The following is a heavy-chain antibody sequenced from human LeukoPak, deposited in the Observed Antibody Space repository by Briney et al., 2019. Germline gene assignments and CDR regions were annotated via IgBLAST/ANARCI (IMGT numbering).Heavy chain of an antibody. V-gene: IGHV3-30-3*01. J-gene: IGHJ4*02. D-gene: IGHD5-24*01. CDR1: GFTFSSYA. CDR3: APKGRWLQLQSYFDY. Sequence: GGSLRLSCAASGFTFSSYAMHWVRQAPGKGLEWVAVISYDGSNKYSAGSVKGRFTISRENSKSTLYLQMNTLRAEDTAVYYCAPKGRWLQLQSYFDYWGQGTLVTVSS. CDR2: ISYDGSNK.